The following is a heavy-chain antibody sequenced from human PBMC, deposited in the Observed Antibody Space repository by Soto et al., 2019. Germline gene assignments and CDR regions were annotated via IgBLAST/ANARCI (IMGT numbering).Heavy chain of an antibody. J-gene: IGHJ4*02. V-gene: IGHV4-34*01. Sequence: PSETLSLTCAVYGGSFSGYYWSWIRQPPGKGLEWIGEINHSGSTNYNPSLKSRVTISVDTSKNQFSLKLSSVTAADTAVYYCARDLGLANYWGQGTLVTVSS. CDR1: GGSFSGYY. D-gene: IGHD3-3*02. CDR2: INHSGST. CDR3: ARDLGLANY.